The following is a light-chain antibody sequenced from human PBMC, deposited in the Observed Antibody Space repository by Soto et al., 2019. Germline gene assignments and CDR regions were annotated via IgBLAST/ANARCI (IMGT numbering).Light chain of an antibody. Sequence: QSALTRPASVSGSLGQSITISCTGTISDVGRFDVVPWYQQHPGQVPKLIIYEGSRRPSGVSSRFSGSKSGNTASLTISGLQAEDEADYYCCAYVNSRSYVFGSGTKVTVL. CDR1: ISDVGRFDV. CDR2: EGS. J-gene: IGLJ1*01. CDR3: CAYVNSRSYV. V-gene: IGLV2-23*01.